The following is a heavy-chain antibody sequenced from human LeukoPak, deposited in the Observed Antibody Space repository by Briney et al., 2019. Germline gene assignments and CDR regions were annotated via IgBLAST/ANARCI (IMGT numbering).Heavy chain of an antibody. J-gene: IGHJ4*02. Sequence: TGGSLRLSCAASGFTFSSYEMNWVRQAPGKGLEWVSYISSSGSTIYYADSVKGRFTISRDNAKNSLYLQMNSLRADDTAVYYCARGPHSGYIDYWGQGTLVTVSS. CDR1: GFTFSSYE. D-gene: IGHD5-12*01. CDR2: ISSSGSTI. CDR3: ARGPHSGYIDY. V-gene: IGHV3-48*03.